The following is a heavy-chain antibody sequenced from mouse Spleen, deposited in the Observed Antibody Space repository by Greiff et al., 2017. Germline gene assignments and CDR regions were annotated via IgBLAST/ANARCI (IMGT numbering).Heavy chain of an antibody. CDR3: ARGISYYDGSPWFAY. V-gene: IGHV1-55*01. J-gene: IGHJ3*01. Sequence: QVQLKESGAELVKPGASVKMSCKASGYTFTSYWITWVKQRPGQGLEWIGDIYPGSGSTNYNEKFKSKATLTVDTSSSTAYMQLSSLTSEDSAVYYCARGISYYDGSPWFAYWGQGTLVTVSA. D-gene: IGHD1-1*01. CDR1: GYTFTSYW. CDR2: IYPGSGST.